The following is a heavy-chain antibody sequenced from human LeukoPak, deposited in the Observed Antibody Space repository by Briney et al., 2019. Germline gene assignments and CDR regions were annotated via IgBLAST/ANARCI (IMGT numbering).Heavy chain of an antibody. CDR1: GFTFSDYY. CDR3: TRTRGAVAKIDY. V-gene: IGHV3-11*03. D-gene: IGHD6-19*01. CDR2: ISTGGNYI. Sequence: GGSLRLSCAASGFTFSDYYMSWIRQAPGKGLEWVSYISTGGNYINYADSVKGRFTISRDNAKNSLYLQMNSLRAEDTAVYYCTRTRGAVAKIDYWGRGTLVTVSS. J-gene: IGHJ4*02.